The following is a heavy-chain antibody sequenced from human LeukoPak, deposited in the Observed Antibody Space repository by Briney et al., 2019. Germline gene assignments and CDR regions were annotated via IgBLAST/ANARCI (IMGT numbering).Heavy chain of an antibody. CDR3: ARGGEYGDYRHTQYFQH. D-gene: IGHD4-17*01. Sequence: SETLSLTCTVSGGSISSYYWSWIRQPAGKGLEWIGRIYTSGSTNYNPSLKSRVTMSVDTSKNQFSLKLSSVTAADTAVYYGARGGEYGDYRHTQYFQHWGQGTLVTVSS. V-gene: IGHV4-4*07. J-gene: IGHJ1*01. CDR2: IYTSGST. CDR1: GGSISSYY.